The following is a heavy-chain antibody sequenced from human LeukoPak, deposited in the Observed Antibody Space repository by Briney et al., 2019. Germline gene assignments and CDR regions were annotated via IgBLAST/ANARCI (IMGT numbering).Heavy chain of an antibody. Sequence: SETLSLTCAVSSSSIITNHYWAWIRQPPGKGLQWIGNIYHRGITYYSPSLMSRVTMSVDTSKNQFSLKLSSVTAADTAVYYCARGGQWLPFDYWGQGTLVTVSS. CDR1: SSSIITNHY. CDR3: ARGGQWLPFDY. V-gene: IGHV4-38-2*01. D-gene: IGHD6-19*01. J-gene: IGHJ4*02. CDR2: IYHRGIT.